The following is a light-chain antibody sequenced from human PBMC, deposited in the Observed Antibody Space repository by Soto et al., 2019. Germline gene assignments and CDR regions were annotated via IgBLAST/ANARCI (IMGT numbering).Light chain of an antibody. Sequence: EIVMTQSPATVSLSPGERATLSCRASQSISNYLAWYQQKPGQAPRLLIYGASTRATGIPARFSGSGSGTEFTLTISSLQSEDFAVYYCLQDYNYPFTFGQGTKVDIK. CDR2: GAS. J-gene: IGKJ2*01. CDR1: QSISNY. CDR3: LQDYNYPFT. V-gene: IGKV3-15*01.